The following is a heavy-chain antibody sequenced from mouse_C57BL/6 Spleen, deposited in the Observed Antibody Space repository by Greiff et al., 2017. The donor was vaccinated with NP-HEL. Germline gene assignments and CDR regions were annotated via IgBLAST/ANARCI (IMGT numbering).Heavy chain of an antibody. V-gene: IGHV1-50*01. Sequence: QVHVKQPGAELVKPGASVKLSCKASGYTFTSYWMQWVKQRPGQGLEWIGEIDPSDSYTNYNQKFKGKATLTVDTSSSTAYMQLSSLTSEDSAVYYCRLLGDAMDYWGQGTSVTVSS. CDR3: RLLGDAMDY. D-gene: IGHD2-10*01. CDR1: GYTFTSYW. J-gene: IGHJ4*01. CDR2: IDPSDSYT.